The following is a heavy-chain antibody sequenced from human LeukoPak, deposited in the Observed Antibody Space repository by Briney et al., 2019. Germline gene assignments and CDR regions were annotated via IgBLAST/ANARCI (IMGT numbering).Heavy chain of an antibody. CDR1: GFTFSSYE. CDR3: ARVMDTAMVSDY. D-gene: IGHD5-18*01. Sequence: SGGSLRLSCAASGFTFSSYEMNWVRQAPGKGLEWVSYISSSGSTIYYADSVKGRFTISRDNAKNSLYLQMNSLRAEDTAVYYCARVMDTAMVSDYWGQGTLVTVSS. J-gene: IGHJ4*02. V-gene: IGHV3-48*03. CDR2: ISSSGSTI.